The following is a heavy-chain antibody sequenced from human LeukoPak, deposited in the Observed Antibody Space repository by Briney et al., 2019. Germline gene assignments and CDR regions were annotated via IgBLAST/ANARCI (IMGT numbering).Heavy chain of an antibody. D-gene: IGHD6-13*01. V-gene: IGHV4-34*01. J-gene: IGHJ4*02. CDR2: INHSGST. Sequence: PSETLSLTCAVYGGSFSGYYWSWLRQPPGKGLEWIGEINHSGSTNYNPSLKSRVTISVDTSKNQFSLKLSSVTAADTAVYYCASRFGYSSSWYWGYWGQGTLVTVSS. CDR1: GGSFSGYY. CDR3: ASRFGYSSSWYWGY.